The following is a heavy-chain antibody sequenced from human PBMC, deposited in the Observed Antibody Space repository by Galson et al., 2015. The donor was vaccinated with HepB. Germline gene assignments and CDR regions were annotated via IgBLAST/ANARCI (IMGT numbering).Heavy chain of an antibody. Sequence: SLRLPCPASSGFPFSSYGLHWVRQAPGKALAWVAVISYVGTHIFYADSVKGRSTIARDNSKNTLYMQMNSMRRKDTAVYYCAKVPRRILGGTVVGDYYNYYMYVWGKWPTVIVSS. V-gene: IGHV3-30*18. D-gene: IGHD1-26*01. J-gene: IGHJ6*03. CDR1: GFPFSSYG. CDR3: AKVPRRILGGTVVGDYYNYYMYV. CDR2: ISYVGTHI.